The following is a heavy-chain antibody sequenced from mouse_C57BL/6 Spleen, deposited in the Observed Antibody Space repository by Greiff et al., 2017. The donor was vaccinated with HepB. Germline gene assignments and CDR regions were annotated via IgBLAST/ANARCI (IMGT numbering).Heavy chain of an antibody. D-gene: IGHD1-1*01. CDR1: GFTFSSYA. CDR3: ASYGAHWYFDV. V-gene: IGHV5-4*01. J-gene: IGHJ1*03. CDR2: ISDGGSYT. Sequence: EVQLQESGGGLVKPGGSLKLSCAASGFTFSSYAMSWVRQTPEKRLEWVATISDGGSYTYYPDNVKGRFTISRDNAKNNLYLQMSHLKSEDTAMDYCASYGAHWYFDVWGTGTTVTVSS.